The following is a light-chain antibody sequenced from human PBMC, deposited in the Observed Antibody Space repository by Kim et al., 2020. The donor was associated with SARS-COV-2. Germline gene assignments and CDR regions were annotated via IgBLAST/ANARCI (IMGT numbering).Light chain of an antibody. CDR1: QSISYW. CDR3: QQYNSYSPYT. Sequence: ASVGARVTITCRASQSISYWLAWYQQKPGKAPKLLIYKASSLESGVPSRFSGSGSGTEFTLTISSLQPDDFATYYCQQYNSYSPYTFGQGTKLEI. CDR2: KAS. J-gene: IGKJ2*01. V-gene: IGKV1-5*03.